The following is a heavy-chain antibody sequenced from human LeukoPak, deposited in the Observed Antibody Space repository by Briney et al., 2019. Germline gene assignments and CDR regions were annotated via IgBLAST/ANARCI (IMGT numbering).Heavy chain of an antibody. CDR2: ISSSGSTI. J-gene: IGHJ4*02. D-gene: IGHD3-22*01. CDR3: ASLYYYDSSGYSRGY. CDR1: GFTFSSYE. V-gene: IGHV3-48*03. Sequence: GGSLRLSCAASGFTFSSYEMNWVRQAPGKGLEWVSYISSSGSTIYYADSVKGRFTISRDNAKNSLYLQMNSLRAEDTAVYYCASLYYYDSSGYSRGYWGQGTLVTVSS.